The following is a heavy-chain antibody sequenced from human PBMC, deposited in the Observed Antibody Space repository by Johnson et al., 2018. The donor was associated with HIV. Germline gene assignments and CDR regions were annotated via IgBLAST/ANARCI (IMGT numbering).Heavy chain of an antibody. CDR3: ARDGPYYDSSGYYYGTVFYAFDI. Sequence: QVQLVESGGGVVQPGGSLRLSCAASGFTVSSNYMSWVRQAPGMGLGWVALISYDGSNKYYADSVKGRFIISRDTSKNTLYLQMNSLRAEDTAVYYCARDGPYYDSSGYYYGTVFYAFDIWGQGTMVTVSS. CDR1: GFTVSSNY. V-gene: IGHV3-30*03. D-gene: IGHD3-22*01. CDR2: ISYDGSNK. J-gene: IGHJ3*02.